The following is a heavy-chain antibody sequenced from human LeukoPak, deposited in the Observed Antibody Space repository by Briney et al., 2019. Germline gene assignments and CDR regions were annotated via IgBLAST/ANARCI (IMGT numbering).Heavy chain of an antibody. CDR3: AREGGDFWSGDPPPYYYGMDV. V-gene: IGHV1-69*13. D-gene: IGHD3-3*01. Sequence: SVKVSCKASGGTFSSYAISWVRQAPGQGLEWTGGIIPIFGTANYAQKFQGRVTITADESTSTAYMELSSLRSEDTAVYYCAREGGDFWSGDPPPYYYGMDVWGQGTTVTVSS. CDR1: GGTFSSYA. J-gene: IGHJ6*02. CDR2: IIPIFGTA.